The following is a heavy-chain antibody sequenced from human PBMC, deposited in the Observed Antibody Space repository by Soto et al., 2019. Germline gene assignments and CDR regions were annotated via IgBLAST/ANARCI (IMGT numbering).Heavy chain of an antibody. J-gene: IGHJ4*02. CDR1: GFTFSNYW. CDR3: ARVYLMATITALEY. D-gene: IGHD5-12*01. CDR2: INKDGSER. V-gene: IGHV3-7*04. Sequence: EVQLVESGGGLVQPGGSLRLSCAASGFTFSNYWLSWVRQAPGKGLEWVANINKDGSERYYADSVDGRFTVSRDNPENSLNLQRNSLRGEDTAVYYCARVYLMATITALEYWGQGTLVTVSS.